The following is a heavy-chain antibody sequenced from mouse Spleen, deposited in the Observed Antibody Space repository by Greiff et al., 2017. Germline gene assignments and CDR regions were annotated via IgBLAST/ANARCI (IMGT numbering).Heavy chain of an antibody. CDR3: SYGKPFYWYFDV. D-gene: IGHD2-10*02. Sequence: EVQLQQSGPELVKPGASVKISCKASGYTFTDYYMNWVKQSHGKSLEWIGDINPNNGGTSYNQKFKGKATLTVDKSSSTAYMELRSLTSEDSAVYYCSYGKPFYWYFDVWGAGTTVTVSS. V-gene: IGHV1-26*01. CDR2: INPNNGGT. J-gene: IGHJ1*01. CDR1: GYTFTDYY.